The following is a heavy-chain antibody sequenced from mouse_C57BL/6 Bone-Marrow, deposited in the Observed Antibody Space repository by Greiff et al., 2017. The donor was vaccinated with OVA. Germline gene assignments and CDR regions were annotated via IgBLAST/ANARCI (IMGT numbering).Heavy chain of an antibody. Sequence: EVQRVESGGGLVKPGGSLKLSCAASGFTFSSYTMSWVRQTPEKRLEWVATISGGGGNTYYPDSVKGRFTISRDNAKNTLYLQMTSLRSEDTAMYYCARRLPYENYFDYWGQGTTLTVSS. CDR3: ARRLPYENYFDY. D-gene: IGHD2-1*01. CDR1: GFTFSSYT. CDR2: ISGGGGNT. V-gene: IGHV5-9*04. J-gene: IGHJ2*01.